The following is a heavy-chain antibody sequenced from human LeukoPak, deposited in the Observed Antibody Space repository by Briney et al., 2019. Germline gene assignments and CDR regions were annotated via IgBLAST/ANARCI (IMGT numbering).Heavy chain of an antibody. J-gene: IGHJ4*02. D-gene: IGHD3-10*01. CDR1: GFTFSSYA. CDR3: AKDPGWFGELSGY. CDR2: ISGSGGST. V-gene: IGHV3-23*01. Sequence: GGSLRLSCAASGFTFSSYAMSWVRQAPGEGLEWVSAISGSGGSTYYADSVKGRFTISRDNSKNTLYLQMNSLRAEDTAVYYCAKDPGWFGELSGYWGQGTLVTVSS.